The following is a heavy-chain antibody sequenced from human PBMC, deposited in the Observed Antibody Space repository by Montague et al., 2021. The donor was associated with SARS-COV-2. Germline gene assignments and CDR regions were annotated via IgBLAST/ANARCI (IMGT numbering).Heavy chain of an antibody. V-gene: IGHV3-30*09. CDR2: ISFAGNDS. CDR3: SRGSFVFCGGDCYSDS. J-gene: IGHJ5*01. CDR1: GFTFSNYA. D-gene: IGHD2-21*02. Sequence: SLRLSCAASGFTFSNYAMHWVRQAPGKGLEWVAVISFAGNDSYYGDSVRGRFAISRDNSQNTLYLQMNSLRTEDTAVYYCSRGSFVFCGGDCYSDSWGRGTLVTVSS.